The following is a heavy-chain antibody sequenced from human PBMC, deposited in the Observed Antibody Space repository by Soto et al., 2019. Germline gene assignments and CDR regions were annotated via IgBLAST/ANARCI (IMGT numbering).Heavy chain of an antibody. V-gene: IGHV4-59*01. D-gene: IGHD3-10*01. CDR2: IFYSGST. Sequence: QVQLQESGPGLVKPSETLSLTCTVSGGSISSYYWSWIRQPPGKGLECIGFIFYSGSTSYNPPPXXRXXISIDTAESQFSLTLTSVTAADTAVYYCAGMTGAPLLSFDSWGQGTLVAVSS. CDR1: GGSISSYY. J-gene: IGHJ5*01. CDR3: AGMTGAPLLSFDS.